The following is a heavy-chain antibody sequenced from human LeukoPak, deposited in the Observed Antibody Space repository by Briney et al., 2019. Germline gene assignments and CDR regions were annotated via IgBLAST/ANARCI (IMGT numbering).Heavy chain of an antibody. CDR2: ITGSGDDT. J-gene: IGHJ4*02. D-gene: IGHD3-10*01. Sequence: VGSLRLSCAASGFTFNNYAMSWVRQAPGKGLEWVSAITGSGDDTYHSDSVKGRFTISRDNSKNALYLQMNSLRAEDTAVYYCAKGSHYSRPYYFDFWGQEILVTVSS. CDR1: GFTFNNYA. CDR3: AKGSHYSRPYYFDF. V-gene: IGHV3-23*01.